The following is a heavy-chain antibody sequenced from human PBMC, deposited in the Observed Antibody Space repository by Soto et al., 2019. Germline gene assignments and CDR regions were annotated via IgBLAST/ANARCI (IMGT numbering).Heavy chain of an antibody. D-gene: IGHD3-3*01. CDR2: INHSGST. CDR3: ARGKSITIFGVVIIKGWYFDY. Sequence: SETLSLTCAVYGGSFSCYYWSWICQPPGKGLEWIGEINHSGSTNYNPSLKSRVTISVDTSKNQFSLKLSSVTAADTAVYYCARGKSITIFGVVIIKGWYFDYWGQGTLVTVSS. V-gene: IGHV4-34*01. CDR1: GGSFSCYY. J-gene: IGHJ4*02.